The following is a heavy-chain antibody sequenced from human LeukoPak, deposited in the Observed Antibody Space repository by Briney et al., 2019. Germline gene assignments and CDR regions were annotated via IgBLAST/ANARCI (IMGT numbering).Heavy chain of an antibody. J-gene: IGHJ4*02. D-gene: IGHD2-2*01. CDR1: GFTFDDYG. CDR3: ARARGYCSSTSCSFDY. CDR2: MNWNGGST. Sequence: SGGSLRLSCAASGFTFDDYGMSWVRQAPGKGLEWVSGMNWNGGSTGYADSVKGRFTISRDNAKNSLYLQMNSLRAEDTALYYCARARGYCSSTSCSFDYWGQGTLVTVSS. V-gene: IGHV3-20*04.